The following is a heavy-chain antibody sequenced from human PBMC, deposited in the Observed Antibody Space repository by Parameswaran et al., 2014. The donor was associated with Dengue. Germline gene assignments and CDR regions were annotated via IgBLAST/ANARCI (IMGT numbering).Heavy chain of an antibody. V-gene: IGHV3-21*01. CDR2: ISSSSTYV. J-gene: IGHJ6*02. D-gene: IGHD2-15*01. CDR1: GFTFSTYS. Sequence: AGGSLRLSCAASGFTFSTYSMNWVRQGPGKGLEWVASISSSSTYVYYTDSVKGRFAISRDNAKNSLYLQMNSLRAEDTAVYYCARDRAANPGGLDVWGQGTTVTVSS. CDR3: ARDRAANPGGLDV.